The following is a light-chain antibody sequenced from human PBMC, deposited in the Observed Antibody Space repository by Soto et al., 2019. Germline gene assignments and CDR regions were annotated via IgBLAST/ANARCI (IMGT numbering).Light chain of an antibody. J-gene: IGKJ5*01. CDR2: GAS. V-gene: IGKV3-20*01. CDR1: QSVSSTF. Sequence: EIVLTQSPATLSLSPGEGATLSCRASQSVSSTFLAWYQHKPGRPPRLLIYGASSRATDIPDRFSGGGSGTDFTLTISRLEPEDFAVYYCQQYGSSSITFGQGTRLEIK. CDR3: QQYGSSSIT.